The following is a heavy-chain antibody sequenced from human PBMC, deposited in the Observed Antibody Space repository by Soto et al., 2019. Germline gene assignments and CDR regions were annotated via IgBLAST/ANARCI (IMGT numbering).Heavy chain of an antibody. V-gene: IGHV3-23*01. J-gene: IGHJ4*02. CDR2: ISGSGGST. CDR3: AKDRLGAARVPY. Sequence: GGSLRLSCAASGFAFSSCAMSWVRQAPGKGLEWVSAISGSGGSTYYADSVKGRFTISRDNSKNTLYLQMNSLRAEDTAVYYCAKDRLGAARVPYWGQGTLLTVSS. CDR1: GFAFSSCA. D-gene: IGHD6-6*01.